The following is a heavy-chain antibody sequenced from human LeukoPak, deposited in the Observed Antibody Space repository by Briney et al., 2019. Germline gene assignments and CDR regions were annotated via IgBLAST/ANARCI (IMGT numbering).Heavy chain of an antibody. CDR2: ISGYNDNP. D-gene: IGHD3-16*02. Sequence: AASVEVSCKASGYTFTRFGISWVRQAPGQGLEWMGWISGYNDNPHYAQSFQGRVTMTTDTSSSTAYMELRSLGSDDTAVYYYARVGRDCRDTRCTWSDWLDPWGQGTLVTVSS. CDR1: GYTFTRFG. CDR3: ARVGRDCRDTRCTWSDWLDP. J-gene: IGHJ5*02. V-gene: IGHV1-18*01.